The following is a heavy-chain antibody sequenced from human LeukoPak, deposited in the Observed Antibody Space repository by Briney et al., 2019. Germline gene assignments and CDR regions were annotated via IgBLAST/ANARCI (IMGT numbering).Heavy chain of an antibody. J-gene: IGHJ6*03. Sequence: VASVKVSCKASGYTFTDYYSHWVRQAPGQGLEWMGRINPKSGGTNYAQKFQGRVTMTRDTSIATAYMELNNLRSDDTAAFYCARSWTKTNYHYMDGWAKGTTVTGS. CDR3: ARSWTKTNYHYMDG. CDR1: GYTFTDYY. CDR2: INPKSGGT. V-gene: IGHV1-2*06. D-gene: IGHD1-14*01.